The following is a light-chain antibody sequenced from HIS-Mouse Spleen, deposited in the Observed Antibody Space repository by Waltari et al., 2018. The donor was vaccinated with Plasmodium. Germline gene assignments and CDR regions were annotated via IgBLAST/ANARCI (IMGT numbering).Light chain of an antibody. CDR2: GAS. CDR1: QSVSST. V-gene: IGKV3-15*01. J-gene: IGKJ3*01. Sequence: EIVMTQSPAPLSLSPGERAPLSCRASQSVSSTLDWYQQNPGQAPRLLIYGASTRATGIPARFSGSGSGTEFTLTISSLQSEDFAVYYCQQYNNWSFTFGPGTKVDIK. CDR3: QQYNNWSFT.